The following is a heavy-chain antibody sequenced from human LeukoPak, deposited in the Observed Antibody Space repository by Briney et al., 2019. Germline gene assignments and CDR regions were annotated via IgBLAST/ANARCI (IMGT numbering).Heavy chain of an antibody. CDR1: GGSISSDY. CDR2: IYYSGST. V-gene: IGHV4-59*13. J-gene: IGHJ4*01. D-gene: IGHD5-18*01. Sequence: SETLPLTCAVSGGSISSDYWSWSRQPPGKGLGWVGYIYYSGSTNYNPSLKSRGTISVDTAKNQFSLKLSSVTAADTAVYYCARDKRGYRYGSHFDYWGQGTLVTVSS. CDR3: ARDKRGYRYGSHFDY.